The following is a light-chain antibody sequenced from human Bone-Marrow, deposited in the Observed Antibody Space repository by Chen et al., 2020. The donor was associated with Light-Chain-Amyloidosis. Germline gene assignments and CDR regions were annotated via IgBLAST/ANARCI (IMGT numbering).Light chain of an antibody. V-gene: IGLV3-25*03. CDR2: RDT. J-gene: IGLJ2*01. Sequence: SYQLTQRPWGAESPGQTARITCSGDDLPTKYAYWYQQKPGQAPGLVIHRDTERPSGISERFSGSSSGTTATLTISGVQAEDEADYHCQSADSSGTYEVIFGGGTKLTVL. CDR1: DLPTKY. CDR3: QSADSSGTYEVI.